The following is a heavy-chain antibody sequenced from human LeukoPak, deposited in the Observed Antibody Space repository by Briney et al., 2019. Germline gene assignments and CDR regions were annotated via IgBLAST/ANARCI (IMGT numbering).Heavy chain of an antibody. Sequence: SETLSLTCAVYGGSFSGHYWSWIRQSPGKGLEWIGEINRDGRTNSNPALKSRVTISVDTSKNQFSLKLSSVTAADTAVYYCARLGEGGSYFDYWGQGTVVTVSS. D-gene: IGHD3-16*01. CDR2: INRDGRT. V-gene: IGHV4-34*01. CDR1: GGSFSGHY. CDR3: ARLGEGGSYFDY. J-gene: IGHJ4*02.